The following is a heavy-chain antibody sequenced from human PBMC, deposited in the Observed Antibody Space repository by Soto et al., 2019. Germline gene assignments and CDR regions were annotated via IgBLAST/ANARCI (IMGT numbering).Heavy chain of an antibody. CDR3: PRDRDRSPTYYFYY. Sequence: QVQLVESGGGVVQPGRSLRLSCAASGFTFSDYAMHWVRQAPGKGLEWVAVLSSDGTKKFYADSVKGRFTVFTDNSKNTLYLQMHSLSAEDTAVYYCPRDRDRSPTYYFYYRGQRSLVTVSS. CDR1: GFTFSDYA. V-gene: IGHV3-30*14. D-gene: IGHD1-1*01. J-gene: IGHJ4*02. CDR2: LSSDGTKK.